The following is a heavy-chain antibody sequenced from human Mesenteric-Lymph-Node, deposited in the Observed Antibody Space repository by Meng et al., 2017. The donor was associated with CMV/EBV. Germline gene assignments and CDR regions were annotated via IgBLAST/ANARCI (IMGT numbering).Heavy chain of an antibody. Sequence: QSQVQEAGPALVKPSETLSLSCIVSGDSISNSTYYWAWIRQPPGKGLEWIGSVHHSGTTYYNPSLKGRLTISVDTSANLFSLRLTTVTAADTATYYCARRGNYDSDYSEYWGQGTLVTVSS. J-gene: IGHJ4*02. CDR3: ARRGNYDSDYSEY. D-gene: IGHD3-22*01. V-gene: IGHV4-39*01. CDR2: VHHSGTT. CDR1: GDSISNSTYY.